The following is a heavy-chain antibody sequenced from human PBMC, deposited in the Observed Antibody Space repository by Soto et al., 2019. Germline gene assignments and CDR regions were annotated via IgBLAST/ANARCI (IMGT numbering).Heavy chain of an antibody. CDR3: ASAMVRGVTSYYDYGRDV. J-gene: IGHJ6*01. CDR2: IIPICGTA. D-gene: IGHD3-10*01. V-gene: IGHV1-69*01. Sequence: QVQLVQSGAEVKKPGSSVKVSCKASGGTFSSYAISWVRQAPGQGLEWLGGIIPICGTANSAQKFQGRVTITADESTSRAYLELSRLGSEEPAVYCCASAMVRGVTSYYDYGRDVLGQWSTVTVSS. CDR1: GGTFSSYA.